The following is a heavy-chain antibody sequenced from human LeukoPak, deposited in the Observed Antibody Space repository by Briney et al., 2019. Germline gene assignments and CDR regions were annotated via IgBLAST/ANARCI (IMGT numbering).Heavy chain of an antibody. Sequence: SETLSLTCSVSGGSVSSYYWSWIRQPPGKGLEWVGNIYYSGNTNFNPSLVSRVIISVDTSKNQFSLRLSSVTAADTAVYYCARHGGITMVRGVLSAFDIRGEGTMVTVSS. CDR2: IYYSGNT. CDR1: GGSVSSYY. J-gene: IGHJ3*02. V-gene: IGHV4-59*08. CDR3: ARHGGITMVRGVLSAFDI. D-gene: IGHD3-10*01.